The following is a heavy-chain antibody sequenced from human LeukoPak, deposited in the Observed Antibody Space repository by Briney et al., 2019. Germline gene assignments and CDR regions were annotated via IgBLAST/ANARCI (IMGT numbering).Heavy chain of an antibody. CDR1: GGSISSGSYY. D-gene: IGHD3-10*01. V-gene: IGHV4-61*02. CDR2: IYTSGST. CDR3: ARALIDYYGSGVDAFDI. J-gene: IGHJ3*02. Sequence: SETLSLTCTVSGGSISSGSYYWSWIRQPAGKGLEWIGRIYTSGSTNYNPSPKSRVTISVDKSKNQFSLKLSSVTAADTAVYYCARALIDYYGSGVDAFDIWGQGTMVTVSS.